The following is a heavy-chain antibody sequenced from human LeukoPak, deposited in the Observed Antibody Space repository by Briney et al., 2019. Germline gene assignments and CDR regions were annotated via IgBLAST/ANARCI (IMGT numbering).Heavy chain of an antibody. CDR3: ASDGVGVIIFY. CDR2: IIPILGIA. V-gene: IGHV1-69*04. CDR1: GYTFTSYG. Sequence: GASVKVSCKASGYTFTSYGISWVRQAPGQGLEWMGRIIPILGIANYAQKFQGRVTITADKSTSTAYMELSSLRSEDTAVYYCASDGVGVIIFYWGQGTLVTVSS. J-gene: IGHJ4*02. D-gene: IGHD3-10*01.